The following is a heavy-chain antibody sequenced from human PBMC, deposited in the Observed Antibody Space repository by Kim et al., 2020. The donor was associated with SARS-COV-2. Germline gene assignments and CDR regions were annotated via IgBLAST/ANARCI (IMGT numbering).Heavy chain of an antibody. V-gene: IGHV1-69*13. D-gene: IGHD7-27*01. CDR3: ARARLGPRPGLFDY. J-gene: IGHJ4*02. CDR1: GGTFSSYA. CDR2: IIPIFGTA. Sequence: SVKVSCKASGGTFSSYAISWVRQAPGQGLEWMGGIIPIFGTANYAQKFQGRVTITADESTSTAYMELSSLRSEDTTVYYCARARLGPRPGLFDYWGQGTLVTVSS.